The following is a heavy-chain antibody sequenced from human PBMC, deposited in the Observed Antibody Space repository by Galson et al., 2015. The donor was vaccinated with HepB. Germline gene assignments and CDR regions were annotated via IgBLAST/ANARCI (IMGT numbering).Heavy chain of an antibody. D-gene: IGHD6-13*01. CDR3: ARGEETIAAAGSDNAYYYYYGMDV. J-gene: IGHJ6*02. CDR1: GFTFSSYW. CDR2: INSDGSST. Sequence: SLRLSCAASGFTFSSYWMHWVRQAPGKGLVWVSRINSDGSSTSYADSVKGRFTISRDNAKNTLYLQMNSLRAEDTAVYYCARGEETIAAAGSDNAYYYYYGMDVWGQGTTVTVSS. V-gene: IGHV3-74*01.